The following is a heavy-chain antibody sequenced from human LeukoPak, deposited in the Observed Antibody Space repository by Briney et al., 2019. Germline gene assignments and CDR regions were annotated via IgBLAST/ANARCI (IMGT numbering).Heavy chain of an antibody. CDR1: GFTFSSYS. J-gene: IGHJ4*02. CDR3: ARSKHCGGACYFFDY. V-gene: IGHV3-21*01. D-gene: IGHD2-21*02. Sequence: GGPLRLSCAASGFTFSSYSMNWVRQAPGKGLEWVSCISSSSSNIYYADSVKGGFTISRNNAKNSLYPQMNSLRAEDTAVYYCARSKHCGGACYFFDYCGQGALVTVSS. CDR2: ISSSSSNI.